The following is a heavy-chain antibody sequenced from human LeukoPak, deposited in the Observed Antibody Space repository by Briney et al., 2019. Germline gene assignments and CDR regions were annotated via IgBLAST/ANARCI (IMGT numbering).Heavy chain of an antibody. CDR1: GFTVSSNY. V-gene: IGHV3-66*02. D-gene: IGHD5-18*01. J-gene: IGHJ3*02. CDR2: IYSGGST. CDR3: ARVGDTAMVVDAFDI. Sequence: GGSLRLSCAASGFTVSSNYMSWVRQAPGKGLEWVSVIYSGGSTYYADSVKGRFTISRDNSKNTLYLQMNGLRAEDTAVYYCARVGDTAMVVDAFDIWGQGTMVTVSS.